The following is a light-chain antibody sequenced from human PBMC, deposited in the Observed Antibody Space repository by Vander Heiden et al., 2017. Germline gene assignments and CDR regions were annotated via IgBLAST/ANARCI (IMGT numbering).Light chain of an antibody. V-gene: IGKV1-39*01. CDR1: QSISSY. CDR2: AAS. J-gene: IGKJ1*01. CDR3: QQSDSTLRT. Sequence: DIQMTQSPSSLSASVGDRVTITCRASQSISSYLNWYQQKPGKAPKLLIYAASSLQSGVPSRFSGSGSGTDFTLTISSLQPEDFATYYCQQSDSTLRTFGQGTKVXIK.